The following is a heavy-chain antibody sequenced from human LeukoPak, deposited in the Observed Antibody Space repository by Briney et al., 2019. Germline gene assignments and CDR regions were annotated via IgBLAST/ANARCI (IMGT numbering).Heavy chain of an antibody. Sequence: SETLSLTCTVSGGSISSYYWSWIRQPAGKGLEWIGRIYTSGSTNYNPSLKSRVTISVDKSKNQFSLKLSSVTAADTAVYYCARGTAWFGELWYFNYWGQGTLVTVSS. CDR3: ARGTAWFGELWYFNY. CDR1: GGSISSYY. CDR2: IYTSGST. J-gene: IGHJ4*02. V-gene: IGHV4-4*07. D-gene: IGHD3-10*01.